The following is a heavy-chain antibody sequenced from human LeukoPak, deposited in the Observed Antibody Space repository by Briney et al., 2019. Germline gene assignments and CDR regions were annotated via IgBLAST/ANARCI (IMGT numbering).Heavy chain of an antibody. J-gene: IGHJ4*02. Sequence: PGGSLRLSCAASGFTFSSYSMNWVRQAPGKGLEWVSYIRSSSSTIYYADSVKGRFTISRDNAKNSLYLQMNSLRAEDTAVYYCARASPTYYYDSSGYSNFDYWGQGTLVTVSS. CDR3: ARASPTYYYDSSGYSNFDY. D-gene: IGHD3-22*01. CDR2: IRSSSSTI. V-gene: IGHV3-48*01. CDR1: GFTFSSYS.